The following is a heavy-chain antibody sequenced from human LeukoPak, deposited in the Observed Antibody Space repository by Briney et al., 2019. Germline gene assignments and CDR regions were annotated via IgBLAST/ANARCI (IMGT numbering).Heavy chain of an antibody. Sequence: PSETLFLTCAVSGGSISSSNWWSWVRQPPGKGLEWIGEIYHSGSTNYNPSLKSRVTISVDKSKNQFSLKLSSVTAADTAVYYCARANYGSGSYPPDFWGQGTMVRVSS. D-gene: IGHD3-10*01. CDR2: IYHSGST. J-gene: IGHJ4*02. V-gene: IGHV4-4*02. CDR1: GGSISSSNW. CDR3: ARANYGSGSYPPDF.